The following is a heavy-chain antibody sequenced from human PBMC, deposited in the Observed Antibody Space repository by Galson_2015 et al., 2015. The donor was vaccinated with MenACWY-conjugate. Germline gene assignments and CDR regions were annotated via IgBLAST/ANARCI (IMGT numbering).Heavy chain of an antibody. CDR3: ARGVEQWLVRPSTHFDI. CDR2: INWNGDRT. D-gene: IGHD6-19*01. V-gene: IGHV3-20*01. CDR1: GFTFDDHG. Sequence: SLRLSCAGSGFTFDDHGTYWVRHAPGKGLEWVSSINWNGDRTGYADSVKGRFTISRDNAKNSLYLQMNNLRAEDTAFYHCARGVEQWLVRPSTHFDIWGQGTLLTVSS. J-gene: IGHJ3*02.